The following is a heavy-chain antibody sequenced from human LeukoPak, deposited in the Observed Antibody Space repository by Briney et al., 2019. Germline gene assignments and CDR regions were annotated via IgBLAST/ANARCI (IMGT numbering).Heavy chain of an antibody. CDR3: ARNYCSGGSWNYYYGMDV. D-gene: IGHD2-15*01. CDR2: IYTSGST. Sequence: SETLSLTCTVSGGSISSYYWSWIRQPAGKGLEWIGRIYTSGSTNYNPSLKSRVTMSVDTSKNQFSLKLSSVTAADTAVYYCARNYCSGGSWNYYYGMDVWGQGTTVTVSS. J-gene: IGHJ6*02. CDR1: GGSISSYY. V-gene: IGHV4-4*07.